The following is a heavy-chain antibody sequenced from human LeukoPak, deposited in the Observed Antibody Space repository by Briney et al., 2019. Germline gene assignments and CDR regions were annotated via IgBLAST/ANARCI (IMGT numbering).Heavy chain of an antibody. Sequence: GSLRLSCATSGFTFSTYGMTWVRQAPGKGLEWVAGISGRGITTAYAESVEGRFTISRDNSKNTLYLQMNSLRAEDTAVYYCAKKSQGSYGYWGQGTLVTVSS. CDR1: GFTFSTYG. J-gene: IGHJ4*02. CDR3: AKKSQGSYGY. V-gene: IGHV3-23*01. D-gene: IGHD1-26*01. CDR2: ISGRGITT.